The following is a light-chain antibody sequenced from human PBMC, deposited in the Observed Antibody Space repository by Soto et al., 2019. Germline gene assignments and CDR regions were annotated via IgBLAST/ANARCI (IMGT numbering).Light chain of an antibody. CDR2: GTS. Sequence: EIVLTQSPGTLSLSPGERATLSCRASQSVANTYLAWYQQTPGQAPRLLIYGTSNRATGIPDRFSGSGSGTDFTLTISRLEPEDFAMYYCQQYGGSSTFGQGTKVDIK. J-gene: IGKJ1*01. CDR3: QQYGGSST. CDR1: QSVANTY. V-gene: IGKV3-20*01.